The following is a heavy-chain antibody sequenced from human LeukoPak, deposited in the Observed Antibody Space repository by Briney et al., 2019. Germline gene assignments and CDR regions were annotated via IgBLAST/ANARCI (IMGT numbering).Heavy chain of an antibody. D-gene: IGHD6-13*01. CDR3: ARGRVAAAGTDY. CDR1: GGSFSGYY. CDR2: INHSGST. V-gene: IGHV4-34*01. Sequence: PSETLSLTCAVCGGSFSGYYWSWIRQPPGKGLEWIGEINHSGSTNYNPSLKSRVTISVDTSKNQFSLKLSSVTAADTAVYYCARGRVAAAGTDYWGQGTLVTVSS. J-gene: IGHJ4*02.